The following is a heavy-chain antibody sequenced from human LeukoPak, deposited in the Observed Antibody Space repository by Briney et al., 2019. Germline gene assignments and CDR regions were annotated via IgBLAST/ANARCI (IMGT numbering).Heavy chain of an antibody. CDR1: GGSFSGYY. CDR3: ARGIRGGYGATGNAFDI. J-gene: IGHJ3*02. V-gene: IGHV4-34*01. Sequence: SETLSLTCAVYGGSFSGYYWSWIRQPPGKGLEWIGEINHSGSTNYNPSLKSRVIISVDTSKNQSSLKLSSVTAADTAVYYCARGIRGGYGATGNAFDIWGQGTMVTVSS. D-gene: IGHD4-17*01. CDR2: INHSGST.